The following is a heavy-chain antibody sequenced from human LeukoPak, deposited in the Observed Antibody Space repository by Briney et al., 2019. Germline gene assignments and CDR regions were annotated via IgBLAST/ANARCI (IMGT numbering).Heavy chain of an antibody. CDR2: ISSNRAII. V-gene: IGHV3-9*01. CDR3: AKDRRSTVTTFFPH. D-gene: IGHD4-17*01. Sequence: GGSVKLSCAASGFTFDDYAMHWVRQAPGQGLEWISYISSNRAIIGYADSVKGRFTISRDNAKNALYLQMNSLRTEDTALYYCAKDRRSTVTTFFPHWGQGTLVTVSS. J-gene: IGHJ4*02. CDR1: GFTFDDYA.